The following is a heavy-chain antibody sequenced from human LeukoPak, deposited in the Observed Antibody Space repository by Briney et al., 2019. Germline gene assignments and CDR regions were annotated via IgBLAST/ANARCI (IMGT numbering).Heavy chain of an antibody. D-gene: IGHD2-15*01. CDR2: IYSGGNT. CDR3: ARGLSVAARFDY. V-gene: IGHV3-66*01. Sequence: GGSLRLSCAASGFTVSSNYMSWVRQTPGKGLEWVSVIYSGGNTYYADSVKGRFTISRDNSKNTLYLQMNSLRAEDTAVYYCARGLSVAARFDYWGQGTLVTVSS. J-gene: IGHJ4*02. CDR1: GFTVSSNY.